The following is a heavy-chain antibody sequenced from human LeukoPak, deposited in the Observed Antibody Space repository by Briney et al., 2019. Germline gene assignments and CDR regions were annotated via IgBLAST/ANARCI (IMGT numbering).Heavy chain of an antibody. V-gene: IGHV3-53*01. J-gene: IGHJ4*02. D-gene: IGHD3-22*01. CDR1: GFTVSSNY. Sequence: GGPLRLSCAASGFTVSSNYMSWVRQAPGKGLEWVSVIYSGGSTYYADSVKGRFTISRDNSKNTLYLQMNSLRAEDTAVYYCARVIRGYYYDSSGYYNRAFPYYFDYWGQGTLVTVSS. CDR2: IYSGGST. CDR3: ARVIRGYYYDSSGYYNRAFPYYFDY.